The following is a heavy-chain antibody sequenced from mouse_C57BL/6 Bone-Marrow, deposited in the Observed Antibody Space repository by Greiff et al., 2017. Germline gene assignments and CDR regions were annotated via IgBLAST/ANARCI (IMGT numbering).Heavy chain of an antibody. CDR3: ARLVTTPFAY. V-gene: IGHV14-4*01. CDR2: IDPENGDT. J-gene: IGHJ3*01. CDR1: GFNIKDDY. Sequence: EVQLQQSGAELVRPGASVKLSCTASGFNIKDDYMHWVKQRPEQGLEWIGWIDPENGDTEYASKFKSKATLTVDKSSSTAYMQLSSLTSEDSAVYYCARLVTTPFAYWGQGTLVTVSA. D-gene: IGHD2-2*01.